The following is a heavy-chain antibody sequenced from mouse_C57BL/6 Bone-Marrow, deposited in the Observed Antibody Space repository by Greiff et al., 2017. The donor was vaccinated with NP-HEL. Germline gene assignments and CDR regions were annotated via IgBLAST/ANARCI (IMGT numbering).Heavy chain of an antibody. CDR3: ARDLAYYSNYGFAY. J-gene: IGHJ3*01. CDR2: ISDGGSYT. D-gene: IGHD2-5*01. CDR1: GFTFSSYA. Sequence: EVKLMESGGGLVKPGGSLKLSCAASGFTFSSYAMSWVRQTPEKRLEWVATISDGGSYTYYPDNVKGRFTISRDNAKNNLYLQMSHLKSEDTAMYYGARDLAYYSNYGFAYWGQGTLVTVSA. V-gene: IGHV5-4*01.